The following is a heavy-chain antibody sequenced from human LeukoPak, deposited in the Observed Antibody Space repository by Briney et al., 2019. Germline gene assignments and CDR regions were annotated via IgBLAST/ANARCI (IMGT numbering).Heavy chain of an antibody. J-gene: IGHJ3*02. CDR2: IRYDGSNK. Sequence: GGSLRLSCAASGFTFSSYGMHWVRQAPGKGLEWVAFIRYDGSNKYYADSVKGRFTISRDNSKNTLYLQMNSLRAEDTAVYYCAREKGDYDILTGAFDIWGQGTMVTVSS. V-gene: IGHV3-30*02. D-gene: IGHD3-9*01. CDR3: AREKGDYDILTGAFDI. CDR1: GFTFSSYG.